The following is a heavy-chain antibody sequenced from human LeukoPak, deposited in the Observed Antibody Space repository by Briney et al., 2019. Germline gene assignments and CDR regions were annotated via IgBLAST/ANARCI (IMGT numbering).Heavy chain of an antibody. Sequence: GGSLRLSCAASGFTFSSYGMHWVRQAPCKGLEWVAVISYDGSNKYYADSVKGRFTISRDNSKNTLYLQMNSLRAEDTAVYYCAKERLKSSSWYTWTYYYGMDVWGQGTTVTVSS. CDR3: AKERLKSSSWYTWTYYYGMDV. D-gene: IGHD6-13*01. CDR2: ISYDGSNK. CDR1: GFTFSSYG. J-gene: IGHJ6*02. V-gene: IGHV3-30*18.